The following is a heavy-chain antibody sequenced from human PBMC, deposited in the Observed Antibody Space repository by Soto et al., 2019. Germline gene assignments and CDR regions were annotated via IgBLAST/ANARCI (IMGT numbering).Heavy chain of an antibody. J-gene: IGHJ5*02. D-gene: IGHD6-6*01. Sequence: LSLTCTVSGGSISSYYWSWIRQPPGKGLEWIGYIYYSGSTNYNPSLKSRVTISVDTSKNQFSLKLSSVTAADTAVYYCARALDTSVRQSWFDPWGQGTLVTV. V-gene: IGHV4-59*01. CDR2: IYYSGST. CDR1: GGSISSYY. CDR3: ARALDTSVRQSWFDP.